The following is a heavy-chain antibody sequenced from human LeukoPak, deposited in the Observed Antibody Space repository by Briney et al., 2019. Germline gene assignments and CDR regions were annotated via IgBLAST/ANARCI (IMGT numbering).Heavy chain of an antibody. J-gene: IGHJ3*02. CDR3: ARDRISINALDM. V-gene: IGHV4-59*11. CDR2: ISHIGST. D-gene: IGHD1-14*01. Sequence: TSSETLSLTCTVSGASISGHYLTWIRQPPGKGLEWIGYISHIGSTNYNPSLKSRVTISVDTSKNQFSLKLTSVTAADTAVYYCARDRISINALDMWGQGTTVTVSS. CDR1: GASISGHY.